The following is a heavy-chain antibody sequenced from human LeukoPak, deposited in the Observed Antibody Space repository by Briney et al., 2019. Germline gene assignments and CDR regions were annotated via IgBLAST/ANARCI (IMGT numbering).Heavy chain of an antibody. CDR2: ISSSSSYI. V-gene: IGHV3-21*01. CDR1: GFTFSSYS. Sequence: GGSLRLSCAASGFTFSSYSMDWVRQAPGKGLEWVSSISSSSSYIYYADSVKGQFTISRDNAKNSLYLQMNSLRAEDTAVYYCARGSRYCSGGSCYSYDAFDIWGQGTMVTVSS. J-gene: IGHJ3*02. CDR3: ARGSRYCSGGSCYSYDAFDI. D-gene: IGHD2-15*01.